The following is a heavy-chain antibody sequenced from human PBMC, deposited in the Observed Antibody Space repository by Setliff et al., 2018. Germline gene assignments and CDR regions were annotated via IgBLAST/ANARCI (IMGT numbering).Heavy chain of an antibody. CDR3: ARLPKIVTGYYGSHYYYYMDV. J-gene: IGHJ6*03. D-gene: IGHD3-9*01. CDR2: IQTSGTT. CDR1: GGSISRYH. V-gene: IGHV4-4*08. Sequence: LSLTCTVSGGSISRYHWSWIRQPPGKGLEWIGYIQTSGTTNYNPSLKSRVTISVDTSKNQFSLRLNSVTAADTAVYYCARLPKIVTGYYGSHYYYYMDVWGKGTTVTVSS.